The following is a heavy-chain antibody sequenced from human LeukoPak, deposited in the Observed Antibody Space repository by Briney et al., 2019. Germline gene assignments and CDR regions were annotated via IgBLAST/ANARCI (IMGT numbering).Heavy chain of an antibody. CDR1: GFTFSSYS. D-gene: IGHD3-3*01. J-gene: IGHJ4*02. CDR3: AITIFGVVQPIPYY. Sequence: GGSLRLSCAASGFTFSSYSMNWVRQAPGKGLEWVSSISSSSSYIYYAESLKGRFTISRDNAKNSLYLQMNSLRAEDTAVYYCAITIFGVVQPIPYYWGQGTLVTVSS. CDR2: ISSSSSYI. V-gene: IGHV3-21*01.